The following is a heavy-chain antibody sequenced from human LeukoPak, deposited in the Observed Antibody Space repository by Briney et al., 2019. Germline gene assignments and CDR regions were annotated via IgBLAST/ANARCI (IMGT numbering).Heavy chain of an antibody. CDR2: IKRDGSEK. J-gene: IGHJ5*02. Sequence: PGGSLRLSCAASGFTFSTYWMSWVRQAPGKGPEWAANIKRDGSEKDYVGSVRGRFTISRDNAKNSLYLQMDSLRVEDTAIYYCARGSSGWNADHWGQGTLVTVSS. V-gene: IGHV3-7*01. D-gene: IGHD6-19*01. CDR3: ARGSSGWNADH. CDR1: GFTFSTYW.